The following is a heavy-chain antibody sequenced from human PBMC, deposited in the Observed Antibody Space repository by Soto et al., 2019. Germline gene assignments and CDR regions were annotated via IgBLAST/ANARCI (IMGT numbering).Heavy chain of an antibody. D-gene: IGHD3-3*01. J-gene: IGHJ5*02. CDR3: ARDHPRITIFGVAPRGGWLDH. Sequence: SAKVSSQASVLTVTSSALQGLRQARRQRLEWMGRSAPGEGEPIYAQKFQGRVTITADISTSTAYMELSSLRSEDTAVYYCARDHPRITIFGVAPRGGWLDHWGQGTMVTVSS. V-gene: IGHV1-58*01. CDR1: VLTVTSSA. CDR2: SAPGEGEP.